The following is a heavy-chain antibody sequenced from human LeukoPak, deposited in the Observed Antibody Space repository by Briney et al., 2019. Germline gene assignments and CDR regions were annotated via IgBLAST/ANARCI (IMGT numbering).Heavy chain of an antibody. CDR1: EFTFSSYV. V-gene: IGHV3-23*01. Sequence: GGSLRLSCAASEFTFSSYVMAWVRQAPGKGLEWVSTITPGGGTYYADSVKGRFTISRDNSKNTLYLQMNSLTAEDTAVYYCAKDHPTSYDFWSGYSFYYYFDYWGQGTLVTVSS. CDR2: ITPGGGT. J-gene: IGHJ4*02. D-gene: IGHD3-3*01. CDR3: AKDHPTSYDFWSGYSFYYYFDY.